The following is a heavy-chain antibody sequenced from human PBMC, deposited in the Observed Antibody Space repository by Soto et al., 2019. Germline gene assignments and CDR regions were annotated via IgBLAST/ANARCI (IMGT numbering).Heavy chain of an antibody. CDR2: IYYSGTT. CDR1: GYSISSSNW. D-gene: IGHD1-26*01. J-gene: IGHJ4*02. V-gene: IGHV4-28*01. CDR3: ARREIQGPNDY. Sequence: PSETLSLTCAVSGYSISSSNWWGWIRQPPGKGLEWIGYIYYSGTTYYSPSLKSRVTMSVDTSKNQFSLKLTSVTAVDTAVYYCARREIQGPNDYWGQGTLVTVSS.